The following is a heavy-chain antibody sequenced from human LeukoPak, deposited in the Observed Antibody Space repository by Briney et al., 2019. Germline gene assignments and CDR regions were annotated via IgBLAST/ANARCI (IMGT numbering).Heavy chain of an antibody. V-gene: IGHV1-46*01. CDR1: GYTFTSYY. CDR2: INPSGGST. J-gene: IGHJ6*03. CDR3: ARDGSEYYYGSGLKYYYYYMDV. Sequence: ASVKVSCKASGYTFTSYYMHWVRQAPGQGLEWMGIINPSGGSTSYAQKFQGRVTMTRDTSTSTVYMELSSLRSEDTAVYYCARDGSEYYYGSGLKYYYYYMDVWGKGTTVTISS. D-gene: IGHD3-10*01.